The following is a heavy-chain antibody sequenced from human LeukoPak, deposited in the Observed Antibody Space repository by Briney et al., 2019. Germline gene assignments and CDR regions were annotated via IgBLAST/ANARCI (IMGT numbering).Heavy chain of an antibody. Sequence: ASVKVSCKASGYTFTSYAMHWVRQAPGQRLEWMGWINPNSGGTNYAQKFQGWVTMTRDTSISTAYMELSRLRSDDTAVYYCARALGPYYDSSGYYLYWGQGTLVTVSS. CDR2: INPNSGGT. J-gene: IGHJ4*02. V-gene: IGHV1-2*04. CDR3: ARALGPYYDSSGYYLY. D-gene: IGHD3-22*01. CDR1: GYTFTSYA.